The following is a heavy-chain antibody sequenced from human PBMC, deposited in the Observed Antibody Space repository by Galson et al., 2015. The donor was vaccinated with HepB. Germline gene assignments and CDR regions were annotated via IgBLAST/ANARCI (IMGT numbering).Heavy chain of an antibody. CDR1: GYTFTSYH. J-gene: IGHJ5*02. CDR3: ARDEIAVAGTVMLDP. CDR2: INPSGGST. D-gene: IGHD6-19*01. V-gene: IGHV1-46*01. Sequence: SVKASCKASGYTFTSYHMHWVRQAPGQGLEWMGIINPSGGSTSYAQKFQGRVTMTRDTSTSTVYMELSSLRSEDTAVYYCARDEIAVAGTVMLDPWGQGTLVTVSS.